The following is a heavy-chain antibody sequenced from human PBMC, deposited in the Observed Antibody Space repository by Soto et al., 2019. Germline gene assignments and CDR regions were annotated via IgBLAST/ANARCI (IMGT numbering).Heavy chain of an antibody. J-gene: IGHJ6*02. D-gene: IGHD2-2*01. CDR3: ARRYCISTSCHYYGMDV. CDR2: IIPMFGTA. V-gene: IGHV1-69*12. CDR1: GGTFSTYT. Sequence: QVQLVQSGAEVKKPGSSVKVSCKASGGTFSTYTINWVRQAPGQGLEWMGGIIPMFGTANYAQKFQCRVTINADESRSTAYMELSSLRSEDTAVYDCARRYCISTSCHYYGMDVWGQRTTVTVSS.